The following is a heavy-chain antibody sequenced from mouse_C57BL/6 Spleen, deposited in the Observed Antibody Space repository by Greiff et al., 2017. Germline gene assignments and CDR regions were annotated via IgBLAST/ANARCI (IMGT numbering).Heavy chain of an antibody. Sequence: VQLQQSGPVLVKPGASVKMSCKASGYTFTDYYMNWVKQSHGKSLEWIGVINPYNGGTSYNQKFKGKATLTVDKSSSTAYMELNSLTSEDSAVYYCASWDDYFDYWGQGTTLTVSS. V-gene: IGHV1-19*01. CDR2: INPYNGGT. D-gene: IGHD4-1*01. CDR1: GYTFTDYY. J-gene: IGHJ2*01. CDR3: ASWDDYFDY.